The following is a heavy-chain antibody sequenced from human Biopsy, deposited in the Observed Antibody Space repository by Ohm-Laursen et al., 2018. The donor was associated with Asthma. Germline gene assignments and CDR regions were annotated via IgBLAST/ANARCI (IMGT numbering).Heavy chain of an antibody. CDR2: IYRAGTS. D-gene: IGHD3-22*01. V-gene: IGHV3-53*01. CDR1: GFAVSRDH. CDR3: VRGDSSNWSHYYFDY. Sequence: GSLRLSCTASGFAVSRDHMFWVRQAPGKGLEWVSVIYRAGTSHTADSVRGRFTISRDYSKYTLHRQMHSLRAEDTAVYYCVRGDSSNWSHYYFDYWGQGTLVTVSS. J-gene: IGHJ4*02.